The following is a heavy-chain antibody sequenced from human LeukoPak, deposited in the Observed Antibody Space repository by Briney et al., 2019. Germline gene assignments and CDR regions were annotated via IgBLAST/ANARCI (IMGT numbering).Heavy chain of an antibody. J-gene: IGHJ4*02. V-gene: IGHV4-34*01. CDR1: GGSFSGYY. D-gene: IGHD6-13*01. CDR2: INHSGST. CDR3: ARRLQQQLVGVLDY. Sequence: SETLSLTCAVYGGSFSGYYWSWIRQPPGKGLEWIGEINHSGSTNYNPSLKSRVTISVDTSKNQFSLKLSSVTAADTAVYYCARRLQQQLVGVLDYWGQGTLVTVSS.